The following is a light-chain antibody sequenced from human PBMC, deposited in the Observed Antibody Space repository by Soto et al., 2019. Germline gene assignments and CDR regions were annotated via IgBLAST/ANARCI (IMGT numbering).Light chain of an antibody. V-gene: IGLV2-11*01. Sequence: QSVLTQPRSVSGSPGQSVTISCTGTSSDVGGYNYVSWYQQHPGKAPKFMIYDVSTRPSGVPERFSGSKSGNTASLTISGLQAEDEADYFCCSYAGSHTDVFGTGTKVTVL. CDR2: DVS. J-gene: IGLJ1*01. CDR3: CSYAGSHTDV. CDR1: SSDVGGYNY.